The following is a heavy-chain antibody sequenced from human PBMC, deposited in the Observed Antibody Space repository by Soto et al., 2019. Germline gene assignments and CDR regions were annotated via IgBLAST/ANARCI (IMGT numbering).Heavy chain of an antibody. CDR1: GFPFGNYA. CDR2: ISGGGHGT. Sequence: VSLRLSCAASGFPFGNYAMSWVRQAPGKGLEWISGISGGGHGTNYADSVKGRFTISRDNSRNTLYLQMNSLRVEDTAVYYCAKDPRLQLGFWGQGTLVTVSS. V-gene: IGHV3-23*01. D-gene: IGHD1-1*01. CDR3: AKDPRLQLGF. J-gene: IGHJ4*02.